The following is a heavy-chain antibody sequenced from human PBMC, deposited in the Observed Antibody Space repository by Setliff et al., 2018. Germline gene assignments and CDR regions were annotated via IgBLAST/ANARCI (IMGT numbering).Heavy chain of an antibody. CDR2: IYYSGAT. D-gene: IGHD6-13*01. Sequence: PSETLSLTCTVSGGSIKDEDHYWGWIRQPPGKGLEWIGTIYYSGATYHNPSLKSRVTISIDTSKNQFSLKLSSVTAADTAVYYCARGDIAAPRYKLRFSAFDYWGQGTLVTVSS. CDR3: ARGDIAAPRYKLRFSAFDY. CDR1: GGSIKDEDHY. J-gene: IGHJ4*02. V-gene: IGHV4-39*07.